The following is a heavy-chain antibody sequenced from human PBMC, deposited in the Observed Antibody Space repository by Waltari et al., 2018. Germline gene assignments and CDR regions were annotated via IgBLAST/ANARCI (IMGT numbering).Heavy chain of an antibody. V-gene: IGHV1-69*05. CDR3: ARGGLYGQQLLESAFEI. D-gene: IGHD6-13*01. J-gene: IGHJ3*02. CDR2: IIPRLGTA. CDR1: GGSFSTYA. Sequence: QVQLVQSGAELKKPGSSVKVSCKASGGSFSTYAITWVRQAPGQGLEWMGGIIPRLGTANYAQKMQDRVTIITDESMTTAYMELSSLTSEDTAVYYCARGGLYGQQLLESAFEIWGQGTKVTVSS.